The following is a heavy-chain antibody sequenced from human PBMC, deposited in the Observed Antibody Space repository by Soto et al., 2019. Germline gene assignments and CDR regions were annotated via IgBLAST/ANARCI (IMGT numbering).Heavy chain of an antibody. Sequence: EVQLLESGGGLVQPGGSLRLSCAASGFTFRSYALNWVRQAPGKGLEWVSSISGTGGRTYYADPVGGRFTISRDYSKTTLYLQMNSLRAEETAVYYCAKGGGYSYTFDYWGQRTLVTVSS. CDR2: ISGTGGRT. J-gene: IGHJ4*02. CDR1: GFTFRSYA. CDR3: AKGGGYSYTFDY. D-gene: IGHD5-18*01. V-gene: IGHV3-23*01.